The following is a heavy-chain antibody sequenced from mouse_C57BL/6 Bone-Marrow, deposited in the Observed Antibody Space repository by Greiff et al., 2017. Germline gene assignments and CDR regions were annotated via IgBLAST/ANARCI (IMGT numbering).Heavy chain of an antibody. CDR2: IDPSDSYT. CDR1: GYTFTSYW. D-gene: IGHD3-1*01. Sequence: QVQLQQPGAELVMPGASVKLSCKASGYTFTSYWMHWVKQRPGQGLEWIGEIDPSDSYTNYNQKFKGKSTLTVDKSSSTAYMQLSSLTSEDSAVYYCARGLYPGIYYYAMDYWGQGTSVTVSS. V-gene: IGHV1-69*01. J-gene: IGHJ4*01. CDR3: ARGLYPGIYYYAMDY.